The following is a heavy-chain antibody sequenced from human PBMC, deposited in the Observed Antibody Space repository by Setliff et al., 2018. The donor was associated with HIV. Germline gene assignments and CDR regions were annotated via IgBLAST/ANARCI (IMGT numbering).Heavy chain of an antibody. CDR1: GFTFSNAW. CDR2: IKSKTDGGTT. V-gene: IGHV3-15*01. D-gene: IGHD6-13*01. CDR3: TAALQQQVVRWFDP. Sequence: PGGSLRLSCAASGFTFSNAWMSWVRQAPGKGLEWVGRIKSKTDGGTTDYAAPVKGRFTISRDDSKNTLYLQMNSLKTEDTAVYYCTAALQQQVVRWFDPWGRGTLVTVSS. J-gene: IGHJ5*02.